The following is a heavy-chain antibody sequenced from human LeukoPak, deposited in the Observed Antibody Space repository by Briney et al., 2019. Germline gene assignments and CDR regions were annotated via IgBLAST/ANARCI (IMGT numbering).Heavy chain of an antibody. J-gene: IGHJ4*02. CDR3: APLNEVLRYFDY. CDR2: ISYDGSNK. CDR1: GFTFSSYG. D-gene: IGHD3-9*01. Sequence: GRSLRLSCAASGFTFSSYGMHWVRQAPGKGLEWVAVISYDGSNKYYADSVKGRFTISRDNSKNTLYLQMNSLRAEDTAVYYCAPLNEVLRYFDYWGQGTLVTVSS. V-gene: IGHV3-30*03.